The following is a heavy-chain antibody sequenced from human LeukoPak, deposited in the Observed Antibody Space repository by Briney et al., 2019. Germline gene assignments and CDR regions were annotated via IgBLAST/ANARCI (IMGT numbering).Heavy chain of an antibody. D-gene: IGHD1-26*01. J-gene: IGHJ6*02. V-gene: IGHV1-69*04. Sequence: ASVKVSCKASVGTFSSYTISWGRQAPGQGLERMGRIIPILGIGNYAQKFQGRVTTTADKSTSTAYMELSRMRSEDTAVYYCARDRVGADYGMDGWGQGTTVTVSS. CDR2: IIPILGIG. CDR3: ARDRVGADYGMDG. CDR1: VGTFSSYT.